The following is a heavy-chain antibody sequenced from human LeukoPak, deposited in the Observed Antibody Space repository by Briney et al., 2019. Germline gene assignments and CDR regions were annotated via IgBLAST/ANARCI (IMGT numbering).Heavy chain of an antibody. Sequence: ASVKVSCKVSGYTFTSYYMHWVRQAPGQGLEWMGIINPSGGSTSYAQKFQGRVTMTRDMSTSTVYMELSSLRSEDTAVYYCAREGITMVRGVIIPAGFDYWGQGTLVTLSS. CDR1: GYTFTSYY. J-gene: IGHJ4*02. D-gene: IGHD3-10*01. CDR2: INPSGGST. V-gene: IGHV1-46*01. CDR3: AREGITMVRGVIIPAGFDY.